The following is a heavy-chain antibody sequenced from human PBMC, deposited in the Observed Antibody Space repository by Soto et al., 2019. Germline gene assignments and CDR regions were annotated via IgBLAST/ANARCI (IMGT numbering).Heavy chain of an antibody. CDR2: ISGGGDTT. D-gene: IGHD3-10*01. V-gene: IGHV3-23*01. Sequence: EVQLLESGGGLVQPGGSLRLYCAASGFTFNNYAMTWVRHAPGKGLEWVSAISGGGDTTSYADSVKGRFTVSRDGSKNTLYLQMSRRRAEDTALYYCAKGRGGSGSLTPRVDFWGQGTLVTVSS. J-gene: IGHJ4*02. CDR3: AKGRGGSGSLTPRVDF. CDR1: GFTFNNYA.